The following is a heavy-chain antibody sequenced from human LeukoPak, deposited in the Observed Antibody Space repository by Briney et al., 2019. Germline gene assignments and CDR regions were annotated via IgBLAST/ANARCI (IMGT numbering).Heavy chain of an antibody. CDR2: IYYTGST. Sequence: SETLSLTCTLSGDSISSYHWSWVRQPPGKGLEWIGHIYYTGSTNYNPSLKSRVTISLDTSKNQFSLKLSSVTAADTAVYYCTRSLGVVIHGGMDVWGQGTTVTVSS. D-gene: IGHD3-3*01. J-gene: IGHJ6*02. CDR1: GDSISSYH. CDR3: TRSLGVVIHGGMDV. V-gene: IGHV4-59*01.